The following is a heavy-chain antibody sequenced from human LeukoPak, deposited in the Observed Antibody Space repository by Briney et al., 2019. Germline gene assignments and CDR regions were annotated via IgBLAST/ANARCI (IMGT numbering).Heavy chain of an antibody. Sequence: SVKVSCKASGGTFSSYAISWVRQAPGQGLEWMGGIIPIFGTANYAQKFQGRVTITADESTSTACMELSSLRSEDTAVYYCARGRALATYYYDSSGYSPHFDYWGQGTLVTVSS. CDR3: ARGRALATYYYDSSGYSPHFDY. D-gene: IGHD3-22*01. V-gene: IGHV1-69*13. CDR1: GGTFSSYA. CDR2: IIPIFGTA. J-gene: IGHJ4*02.